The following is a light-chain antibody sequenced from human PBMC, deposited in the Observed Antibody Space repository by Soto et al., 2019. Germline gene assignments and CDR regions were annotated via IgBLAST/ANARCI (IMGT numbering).Light chain of an antibody. Sequence: QSVLTQPPSASGTPGQRVTMSCSGSSSNIVSYSVSWYLHLPGTAPKLLIYSDNQRPSGVPDRFSGSKSGTSASLAISGLQSEDEDDYYCASWDDSLNGTVFGGGTKLTVL. V-gene: IGLV1-44*01. CDR1: SSNIVSYS. J-gene: IGLJ3*02. CDR3: ASWDDSLNGTV. CDR2: SDN.